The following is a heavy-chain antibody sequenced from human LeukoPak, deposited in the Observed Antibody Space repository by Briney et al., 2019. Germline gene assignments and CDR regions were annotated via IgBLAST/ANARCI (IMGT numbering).Heavy chain of an antibody. J-gene: IGHJ4*02. CDR3: ARNRGTSD. V-gene: IGHV3-7*01. D-gene: IGHD1-1*01. Sequence: GGSLRLSCVASGFTFRTYEMNWVRQAPGKGLEWVANIGEDESETNYVDSVKGRFTISRDNAKNSLYLQMNSLRAEDTAVYYCARNRGTSDWGQGTRVTVSS. CDR2: IGEDESET. CDR1: GFTFRTYE.